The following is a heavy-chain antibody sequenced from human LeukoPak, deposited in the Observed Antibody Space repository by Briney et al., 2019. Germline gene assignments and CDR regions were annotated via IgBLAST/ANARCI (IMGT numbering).Heavy chain of an antibody. CDR1: GYHFSSYW. J-gene: IGHJ4*02. D-gene: IGHD3-22*01. CDR3: ARHDYDSNGYYFNDY. CDR2: IYPGDSDT. V-gene: IGHV5-51*01. Sequence: GESLKISFEASGYHFSSYWIGWVRQMPGKGLEWVGIIYPGDSDTTYSPSFKGQVTISVDKSISTAYLQWSSLQASDTAMYYCARHDYDSNGYYFNDYWGQETLVTVSS.